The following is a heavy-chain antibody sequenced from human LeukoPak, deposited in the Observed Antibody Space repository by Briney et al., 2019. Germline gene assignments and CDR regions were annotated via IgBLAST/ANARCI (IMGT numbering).Heavy chain of an antibody. J-gene: IGHJ3*02. D-gene: IGHD6-19*01. Sequence: GASVKVSCKASGGTISHNALSWVLQAPGQGLEWMGGIIPIIGTTDYAQKFQGRVTITTDESTSTAYMELNSLRSEDTAVYYCAREAIAVAGADLSFFDIWGQGTMITVSS. V-gene: IGHV1-69*05. CDR3: AREAIAVAGADLSFFDI. CDR1: GGTISHNA. CDR2: IIPIIGTT.